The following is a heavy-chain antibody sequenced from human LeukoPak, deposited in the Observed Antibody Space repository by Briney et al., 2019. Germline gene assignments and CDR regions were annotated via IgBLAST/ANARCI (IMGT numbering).Heavy chain of an antibody. J-gene: IGHJ4*02. D-gene: IGHD6-19*01. V-gene: IGHV3-30-3*01. CDR3: ARDRLTPTSAWYGGPDY. Sequence: GGSLRLSCAASRFTFSRHAMHWVRQAPGKGLEWVAFISHDGSNKDYPDSVKGRFTISRDNSKNTLYLQMNSLRPEDTALYYCARDRLTPTSAWYGGPDYWGQGTLVTVSS. CDR2: ISHDGSNK. CDR1: RFTFSRHA.